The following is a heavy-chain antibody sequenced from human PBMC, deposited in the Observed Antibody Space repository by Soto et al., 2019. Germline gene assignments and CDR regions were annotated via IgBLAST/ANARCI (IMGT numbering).Heavy chain of an antibody. CDR1: GFKFRILT. Sequence: PWGSLVIACASCGFKFRILTMAWVRQTPGRGLEWLSTIRSNSAYIYYTDALRGRFTISRDNAKNSLHLQMNSLRAEDTAVYYCTRDASRDSSARGWFDPWGPRTLVTVSS. CDR2: IRSNSAYI. CDR3: TRDASRDSSARGWFDP. D-gene: IGHD6-13*01. V-gene: IGHV3-21*01. J-gene: IGHJ5*02.